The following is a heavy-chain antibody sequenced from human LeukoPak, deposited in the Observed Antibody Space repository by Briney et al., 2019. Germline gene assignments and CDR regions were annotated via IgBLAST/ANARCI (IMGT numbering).Heavy chain of an antibody. CDR2: ISSDGGST. D-gene: IGHD1-26*01. CDR3: AGSPSVGLTC. Sequence: GGSLRLSCAVSGLTFSSYAMHWVRQAPGKGLEYVSDISSDGGSTFYANSVKGRFTISRDNSKNTLYLQMGSLTTEDMAVYYCAGSPSVGLTCWGQGTWVTVSS. J-gene: IGHJ4*02. CDR1: GLTFSSYA. V-gene: IGHV3-64*01.